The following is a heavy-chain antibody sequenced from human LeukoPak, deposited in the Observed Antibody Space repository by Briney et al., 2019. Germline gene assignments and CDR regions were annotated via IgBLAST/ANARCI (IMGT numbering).Heavy chain of an antibody. V-gene: IGHV3-48*03. CDR2: IISSGSTI. Sequence: PRGSLRLSCAASGFTFSSYEMNWVRQAPGKGLEWVSYIISSGSTIYYADSVKGRFTISRDNAKNSLYLQMNSLRAEDTAVYYCARAESKYYYDSSGYFDYWGQGTLVTVSS. J-gene: IGHJ4*02. D-gene: IGHD3-22*01. CDR1: GFTFSSYE. CDR3: ARAESKYYYDSSGYFDY.